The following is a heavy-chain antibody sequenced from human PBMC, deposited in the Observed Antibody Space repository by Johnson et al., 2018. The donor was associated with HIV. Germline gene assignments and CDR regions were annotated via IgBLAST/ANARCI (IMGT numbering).Heavy chain of an antibody. D-gene: IGHD6-13*01. CDR3: AKDEEGYSSAWSAGTAFDI. V-gene: IGHV3-9*01. CDR2: ISWDSGKI. J-gene: IGHJ3*02. Sequence: VQLVESGGGVVRPGGSLRLSCAASGFTFDDYAMHWVRQAPGKGLEWVSGISWDSGKIDSAASVKGRFTILRDNAKNTLYLQMNSLRAEDTAIYYCAKDEEGYSSAWSAGTAFDIWGQGTMVTVSS. CDR1: GFTFDDYA.